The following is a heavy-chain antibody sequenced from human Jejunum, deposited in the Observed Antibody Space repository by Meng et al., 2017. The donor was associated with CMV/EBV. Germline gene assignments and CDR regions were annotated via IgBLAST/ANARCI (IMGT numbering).Heavy chain of an antibody. Sequence: GSGSTFSDSWIGWVRQMPGKGLEWMGIIYPDDSDSRYNPSFQGQVTISADKSITTAYLQWSSLKASDTGMYYCVRRAGSLYYSDFWGPGTRVTVSS. CDR2: IYPDDSDS. D-gene: IGHD3-10*01. CDR3: VRRAGSLYYSDF. CDR1: GSTFSDSW. J-gene: IGHJ4*02. V-gene: IGHV5-51*01.